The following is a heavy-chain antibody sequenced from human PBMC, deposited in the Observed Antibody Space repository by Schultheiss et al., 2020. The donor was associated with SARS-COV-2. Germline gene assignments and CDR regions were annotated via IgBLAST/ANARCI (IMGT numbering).Heavy chain of an antibody. CDR2: INHSGSI. CDR1: GGSFSGYY. J-gene: IGHJ6*02. V-gene: IGHV4-34*01. Sequence: SETLSLTCAVYGGSFSGYYWSWIRQPPGKGLEWIGEINHSGSINYNPSLKSRVTISVDTSKNQFSLKLSSVTAADTAVYYCARDGYYYYYGMDVWGQGTTVTVSS. CDR3: ARDGYYYYYGMDV.